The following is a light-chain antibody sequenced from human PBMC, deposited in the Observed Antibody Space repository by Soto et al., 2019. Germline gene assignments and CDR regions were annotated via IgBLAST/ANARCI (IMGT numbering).Light chain of an antibody. CDR3: GTWDSSLSAGV. J-gene: IGLJ1*01. Sequence: QSVLTQPPSVSADPGQKVTISCSGSGSNIGDNYVSWYQQLPGTAPKLLIYDNNKRPSGIPDRFSGSKSGTSATLGITGLQTGDEADYFCGTWDSSLSAGVFGTGTKLTVL. CDR2: DNN. CDR1: GSNIGDNY. V-gene: IGLV1-51*01.